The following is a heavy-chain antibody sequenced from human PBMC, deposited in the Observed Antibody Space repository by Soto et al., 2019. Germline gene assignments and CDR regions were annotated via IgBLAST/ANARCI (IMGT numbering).Heavy chain of an antibody. Sequence: SETLSLTCTVSGGSISSSSYYWGWIRQPPGKGLEWIGSIYYSGSTYYNPSLKSRVTISVDTSKNQFSLKLSSVTAADTAVYYCARQIGGYDILTGYRTYYFDYWGQGTLVTVSS. CDR1: GGSISSSSYY. CDR2: IYYSGST. CDR3: ARQIGGYDILTGYRTYYFDY. D-gene: IGHD3-9*01. V-gene: IGHV4-39*01. J-gene: IGHJ4*02.